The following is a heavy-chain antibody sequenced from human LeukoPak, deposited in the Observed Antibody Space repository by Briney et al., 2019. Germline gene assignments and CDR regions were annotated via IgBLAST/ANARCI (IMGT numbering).Heavy chain of an antibody. J-gene: IGHJ3*02. V-gene: IGHV4-4*07. Sequence: SETLSLTCIVSGGSFSSHYWSWVRQSAAKGPEWIGRIHTSGSTNYNPSLRSRVTMSVDTSKSQFSLELTSVTAADTAVYYCARDRTGYIGYEGDPFDIWGQGTMVTVSS. D-gene: IGHD5-12*01. CDR1: GGSFSSHY. CDR3: ARDRTGYIGYEGDPFDI. CDR2: IHTSGST.